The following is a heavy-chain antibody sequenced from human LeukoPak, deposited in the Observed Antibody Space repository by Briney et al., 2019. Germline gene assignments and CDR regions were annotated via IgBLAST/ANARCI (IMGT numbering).Heavy chain of an antibody. Sequence: GGSLRLSCAAPGFTFSTYWMSWVRQAPGKGLEWVANIKQDGSEKNHVDSVKGRFTISRDNAKNSLYLQMNSLRAEDTAVYYCARGLLAAAGIDYWGQGALVTVSS. CDR1: GFTFSTYW. CDR3: ARGLLAAAGIDY. V-gene: IGHV3-7*04. J-gene: IGHJ4*02. D-gene: IGHD6-13*01. CDR2: IKQDGSEK.